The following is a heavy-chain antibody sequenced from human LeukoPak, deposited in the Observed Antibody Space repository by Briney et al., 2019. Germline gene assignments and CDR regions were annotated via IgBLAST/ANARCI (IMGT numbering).Heavy chain of an antibody. J-gene: IGHJ4*02. CDR1: GFTFSSYW. Sequence: GGSLSLSCAASGFTFSSYWMSWVRQAPGKGLEWVSAISGSGGSTYYADSVKGRFTISRHNSKNTLYLQMNSLRAEDTAVYYCAKDGSPDIVVVPAAMNYWGQGTLVTVSS. V-gene: IGHV3-23*01. D-gene: IGHD2-2*01. CDR2: ISGSGGST. CDR3: AKDGSPDIVVVPAAMNY.